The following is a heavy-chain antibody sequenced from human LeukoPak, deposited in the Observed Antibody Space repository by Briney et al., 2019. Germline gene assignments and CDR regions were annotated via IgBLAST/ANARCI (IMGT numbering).Heavy chain of an antibody. CDR2: IYYSGST. D-gene: IGHD1-1*01. J-gene: IGHJ4*02. CDR1: GGSISSYY. V-gene: IGHV4-59*08. Sequence: PSETLSLTCTVSGGSISSYYWSWIRQPPGKGLEWIGYIYYSGSTNYNPSLKSRVTISVDTSKNQFSLKLSSVTAADTAVYYCARQMYRGDFDYWGQGTLVTLSS. CDR3: ARQMYRGDFDY.